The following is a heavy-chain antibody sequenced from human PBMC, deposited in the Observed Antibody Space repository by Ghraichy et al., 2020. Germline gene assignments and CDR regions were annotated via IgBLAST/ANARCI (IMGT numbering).Heavy chain of an antibody. Sequence: SCAASGFTFSNYWMHWVRQVPGKGLVWVSRIKGDGSNTIYADSVKGRFSISRDNAKNTLDLQMNSLRAEDTAVYYCARDGHAYNFDYWGQGTLVTVSS. CDR3: ARDGHAYNFDY. CDR2: IKGDGSNT. V-gene: IGHV3-74*01. CDR1: GFTFSNYW. D-gene: IGHD3-16*01. J-gene: IGHJ4*02.